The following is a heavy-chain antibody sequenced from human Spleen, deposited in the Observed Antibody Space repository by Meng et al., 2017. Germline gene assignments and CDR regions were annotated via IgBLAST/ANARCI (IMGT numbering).Heavy chain of an antibody. Sequence: ASVKVSCKASGYTFNGDYLHWVRQARGQGLEWMGWMNPNSGDTNYAQKFQGRVTMTRDTSITTAYMELSRLTSDDTAVYYCVRDDGDYGDYLFDYWGQGTLVTVSS. J-gene: IGHJ4*02. CDR1: GYTFNGDY. CDR2: MNPNSGDT. V-gene: IGHV1-2*02. D-gene: IGHD4-17*01. CDR3: VRDDGDYGDYLFDY.